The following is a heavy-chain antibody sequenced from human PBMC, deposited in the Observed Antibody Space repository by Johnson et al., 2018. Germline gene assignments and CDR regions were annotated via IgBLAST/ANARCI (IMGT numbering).Heavy chain of an antibody. CDR2: IGTAGDT. CDR1: GFTFSSYD. V-gene: IGHV3-13*01. CDR3: ASSTYYYDSRGYFPSAAFDI. Sequence: VQLVQSGGGLVQPGGSLRLSCAASGFTFSSYDMHWVRQATGKGLEWVSAIGTAGDTYYPGSVKGRFTISRENAKNSLYLQMNSLRAGDTAVYYCASSTYYYDSRGYFPSAAFDIWGQGTMVTVSS. J-gene: IGHJ3*02. D-gene: IGHD3-22*01.